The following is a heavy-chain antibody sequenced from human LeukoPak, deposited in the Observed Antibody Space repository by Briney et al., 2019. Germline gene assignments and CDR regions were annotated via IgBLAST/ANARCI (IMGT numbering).Heavy chain of an antibody. CDR3: ARGYYDSSGYYLIDY. CDR2: INSDGRST. D-gene: IGHD3-22*01. J-gene: IGHJ4*02. V-gene: IGHV3-74*01. CDR1: GFTFSNYW. Sequence: GGSLRLSCAASGFTFSNYWMHWVRQAPGKGLVWVSRINSDGRSTSYADSVKGRFTISRDNAKNPLYLQMNSLRAEDTAVYYCARGYYDSSGYYLIDYWGQGTLVTVSS.